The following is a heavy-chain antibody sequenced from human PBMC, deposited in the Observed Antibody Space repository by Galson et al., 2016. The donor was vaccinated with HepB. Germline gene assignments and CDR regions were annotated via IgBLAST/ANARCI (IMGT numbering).Heavy chain of an antibody. CDR3: ASGPTSYSGYAFSFYYAMDV. D-gene: IGHD5-12*01. J-gene: IGHJ6*02. Sequence: SETLSLTCTVSGGSISSSSYYGSWIRQPPGKGLEWIGSIYYSGRSTYSNPSLRSRVTMSVDTAKNQVSLKLSSVTAADTAVYCCASGPTSYSGYAFSFYYAMDVWGQGTTVTVSS. CDR1: GGSISSSSYY. V-gene: IGHV4-39*07. CDR2: IYYSGRST.